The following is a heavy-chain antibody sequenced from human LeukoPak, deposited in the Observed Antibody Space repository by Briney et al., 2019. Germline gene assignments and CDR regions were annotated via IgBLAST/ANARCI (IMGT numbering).Heavy chain of an antibody. CDR3: TRQYSSSYHSDH. CDR2: INHCAAT. D-gene: IGHD6-6*01. Sequence: SETLSLICAVHGGPLSHYYWSWIPQAPGKGLERIGEINHCAATNYHPSRKSRVTISVDTSKNEFSLKVTSVTAADTAVYYCTRQYSSSYHSDHWGQGTLVTVSS. V-gene: IGHV4-34*01. CDR1: GGPLSHYY. J-gene: IGHJ4*02.